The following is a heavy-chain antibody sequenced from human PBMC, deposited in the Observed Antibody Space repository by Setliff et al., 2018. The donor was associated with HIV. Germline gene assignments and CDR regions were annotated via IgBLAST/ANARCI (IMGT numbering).Heavy chain of an antibody. J-gene: IGHJ3*01. CDR2: TSFRGTSE. CDR1: GFAFSNYI. D-gene: IGHD4-17*01. CDR3: ARETPDYNDSPCGFDF. Sequence: GGSLRLSCATSGFAFSNYIMHWVRQAPGKGLEWLAVTSFRGTSEYYAGSVKGRFTISTDNSRGTMYLQMDSLRPEDTAVYYCARETPDYNDSPCGFDFGGQGKMVTVSS. V-gene: IGHV3-30*04.